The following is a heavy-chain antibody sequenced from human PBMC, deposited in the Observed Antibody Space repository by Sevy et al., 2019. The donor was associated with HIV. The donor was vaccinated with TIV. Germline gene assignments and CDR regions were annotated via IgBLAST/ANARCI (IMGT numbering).Heavy chain of an antibody. D-gene: IGHD5-12*01. J-gene: IGHJ5*02. Sequence: SETLSLTCTVSGGCISAYYWSWIRQPPGKGLEWIGYIHDTGNTKYNPALESRVTISVDTSKNQFSLKLSSVTAADTAIYYCARAPPVRSGDDSLNWFAPWGQGSLVTVSS. V-gene: IGHV4-59*01. CDR1: GGCISAYY. CDR2: IHDTGNT. CDR3: ARAPPVRSGDDSLNWFAP.